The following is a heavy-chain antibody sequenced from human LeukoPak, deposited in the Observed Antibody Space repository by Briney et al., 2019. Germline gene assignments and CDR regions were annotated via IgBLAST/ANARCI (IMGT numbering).Heavy chain of an antibody. Sequence: GGSLRLSCAASGFTFSNYAMSWVRQAPGKGLEWVSSIGSGGTTHYADSVKGRFTISRDNSKNTLFLQMNSLRAEDTAVYYCEKYFYDSSTYSFDYWGQGTLVTVSS. CDR3: EKYFYDSSTYSFDY. J-gene: IGHJ4*02. V-gene: IGHV3-23*01. D-gene: IGHD3-22*01. CDR1: GFTFSNYA. CDR2: IGSGGTT.